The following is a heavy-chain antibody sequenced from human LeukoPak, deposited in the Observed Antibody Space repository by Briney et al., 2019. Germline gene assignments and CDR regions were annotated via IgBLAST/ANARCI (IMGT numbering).Heavy chain of an antibody. CDR3: ARSHSVWTSFDY. CDR1: VGSISSYY. J-gene: IGHJ4*02. D-gene: IGHD3/OR15-3a*01. CDR2: NYYSGST. Sequence: SETLSLPCTVSVGSISSYYWRWIRQPPGKGLEGIGYNYYSGSTNYNPSLKSRVNISVDTSKNQFSLKLSSVTAADAAVYYCARSHSVWTSFDYWGQGTLVTVSS. V-gene: IGHV4-59*01.